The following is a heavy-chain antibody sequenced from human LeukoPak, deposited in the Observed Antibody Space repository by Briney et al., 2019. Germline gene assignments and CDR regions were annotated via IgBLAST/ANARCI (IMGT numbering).Heavy chain of an antibody. V-gene: IGHV3-49*04. Sequence: PGGSLRLSCTASGFTFGDYAMSWVRQAPGKGLEWVGFIRIKAYGGTTEYAASVKGRFTISRDDSKSIAYLQMNSLKTEDTAVYYCTREIITMVRGALDAFDIWGQGTMVTVSS. CDR2: IRIKAYGGTT. J-gene: IGHJ3*02. CDR3: TREIITMVRGALDAFDI. CDR1: GFTFGDYA. D-gene: IGHD3-10*01.